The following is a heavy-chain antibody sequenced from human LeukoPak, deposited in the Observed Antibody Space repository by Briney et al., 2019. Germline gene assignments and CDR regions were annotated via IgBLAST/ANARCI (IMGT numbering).Heavy chain of an antibody. D-gene: IGHD1-7*01. V-gene: IGHV1-69*05. CDR3: ARDPGNYGGFDY. CDR1: GGTFSSYA. CDR2: IIPIFGTA. J-gene: IGHJ4*02. Sequence: ASVKVSCKASGGTFSSYAISWVRQAPGQGREWMGRIIPIFGTANYAQKFQGRVTITTDESTSTAYMELSSLRSEDTAVYYCARDPGNYGGFDYWGQGTLVTVSS.